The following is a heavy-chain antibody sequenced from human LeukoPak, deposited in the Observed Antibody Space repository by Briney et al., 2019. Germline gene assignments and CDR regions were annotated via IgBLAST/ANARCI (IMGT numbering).Heavy chain of an antibody. J-gene: IGHJ4*02. CDR1: GFTFSGYA. CDR2: ISGSGGST. CDR3: AKGYYYDSSGYFFDY. V-gene: IGHV3-23*01. Sequence: GGSLRLSCAASGFTFSGYAMSWVRQAPGKGLEWVSAISGSGGSTYYADSVKGRFTISRDNSKNTLYLQMNSLRAEDTAVYYCAKGYYYDSSGYFFDYWGQGTLVTVSS. D-gene: IGHD3-22*01.